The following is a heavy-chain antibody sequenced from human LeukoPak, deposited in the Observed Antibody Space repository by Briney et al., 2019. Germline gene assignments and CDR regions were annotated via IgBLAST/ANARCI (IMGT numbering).Heavy chain of an antibody. CDR3: AKDPKWRGYSYALYYFDY. V-gene: IGHV3-23*01. D-gene: IGHD5-18*01. CDR2: INGSGGST. J-gene: IGHJ4*02. Sequence: GGSLRLSCAASGFTFSSYAMSWVRQAPGKGLEWVSAINGSGGSTYYADSVKGRFTISRDNSKNTLYLQMNSLRAEDTAVYYRAKDPKWRGYSYALYYFDYWGQGTLVTVSS. CDR1: GFTFSSYA.